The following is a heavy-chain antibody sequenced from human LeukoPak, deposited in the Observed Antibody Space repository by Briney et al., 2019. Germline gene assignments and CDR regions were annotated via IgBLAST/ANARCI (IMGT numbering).Heavy chain of an antibody. CDR2: IYYSGST. CDR1: GGSISSYY. CDR3: ARERYYYGSGSYFDY. V-gene: IGHV4-59*01. J-gene: IGHJ4*02. D-gene: IGHD3-10*01. Sequence: SQTLSLTCTVSGGSISSYYWSWIRQPPGKGLEWIGYIYYSGSTNYNPSLKSRVTISVDTSKNQFSLKLSSVTAADTAVYYCARERYYYGSGSYFDYWGQGTLVTVSS.